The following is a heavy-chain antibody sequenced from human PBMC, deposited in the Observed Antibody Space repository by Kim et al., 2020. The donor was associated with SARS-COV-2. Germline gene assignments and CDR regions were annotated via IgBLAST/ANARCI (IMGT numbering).Heavy chain of an antibody. Sequence: ASVKVSCKASGYTFTSYAMNWVRQAPGQGLEWMGWINTNTGNPTYAQGFTGRFVFSLDTSVSTAYLQISSLKAEDTAVYYCARANYGSGSYYFYYYYGMDVWGQGTTVTVSS. V-gene: IGHV7-4-1*02. J-gene: IGHJ6*02. CDR1: GYTFTSYA. D-gene: IGHD3-10*01. CDR2: INTNTGNP. CDR3: ARANYGSGSYYFYYYYGMDV.